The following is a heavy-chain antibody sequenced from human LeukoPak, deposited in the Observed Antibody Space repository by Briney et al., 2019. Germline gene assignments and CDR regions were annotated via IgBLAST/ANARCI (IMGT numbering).Heavy chain of an antibody. J-gene: IGHJ4*02. Sequence: SETLSLTCTVSNGSISSDYWTWIRQPPGKGLEWIGYIFYSGSTKYTPSLTSRATISLDTSKNQFSLKLTSMTAADTAVYYCARLTTRPGGIRPLIMDYWGQGTLVTVSS. CDR3: ARLTTRPGGIRPLIMDY. V-gene: IGHV4-59*01. CDR2: IFYSGST. CDR1: NGSISSDY. D-gene: IGHD3-10*01.